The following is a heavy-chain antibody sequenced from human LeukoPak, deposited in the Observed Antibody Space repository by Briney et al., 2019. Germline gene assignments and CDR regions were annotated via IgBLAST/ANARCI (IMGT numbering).Heavy chain of an antibody. D-gene: IGHD3-22*01. CDR2: IYYGGNT. J-gene: IGHJ5*02. Sequence: SETLSLTCTVSGGSISSSTYYWGWIRQPPGKGLEWIGSIYYGGNTYYNPSLKSRVTISVDTSKNQFSLKLRSVTAADTAVYYCARQEDGYYYDNSRFDPWGQGTQVTVSS. CDR1: GGSISSSTYY. V-gene: IGHV4-39*01. CDR3: ARQEDGYYYDNSRFDP.